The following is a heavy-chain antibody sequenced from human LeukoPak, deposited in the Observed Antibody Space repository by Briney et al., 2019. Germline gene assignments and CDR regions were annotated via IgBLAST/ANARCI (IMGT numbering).Heavy chain of an antibody. J-gene: IGHJ4*02. CDR2: IHTNGNT. CDR1: GGSISSYY. D-gene: IGHD1-26*01. CDR3: AREGGSYRFFDY. Sequence: SETLSLTCTVSGGSISSYYWSWIRQPAGKGLEWIGRIHTNGNTNYNPSLKSRATMSADTPKNQFSLNVSSVTAADTAVYYCAREGGSYRFFDYWGQGTLVTVSS. V-gene: IGHV4-4*07.